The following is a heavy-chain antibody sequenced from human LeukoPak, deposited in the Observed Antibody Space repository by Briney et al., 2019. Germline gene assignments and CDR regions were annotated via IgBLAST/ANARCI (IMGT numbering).Heavy chain of an antibody. CDR3: ARTTSPGY. J-gene: IGHJ4*02. CDR2: IKQDGSEK. V-gene: IGHV3-7*01. CDR1: RFTFSTYL. D-gene: IGHD4-17*01. Sequence: GGSLRLSRVASRFTFSTYLMSWVRQAPGKGLEWVANIKQDGSEKYYVDSVKGRFAISRDNAKNSLYLQMNSLRAEDTAMYYCARTTSPGYWGQGNLVTVSS.